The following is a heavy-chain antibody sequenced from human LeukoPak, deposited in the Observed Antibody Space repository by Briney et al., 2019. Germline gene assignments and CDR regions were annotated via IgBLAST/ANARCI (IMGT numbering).Heavy chain of an antibody. J-gene: IGHJ4*02. CDR2: ISYDGSNK. CDR3: ASSWAYFDP. CDR1: GFTFSSYG. Sequence: GGSLRLSCAASGFTFSSYGMHWVRQAPGKGLEWVAVISYDGSNKYYADSVKGRFTISRDNSKNTLYLQMNSLRAEDTPVYYCASSWAYFDPWGQGSLVTVSS. D-gene: IGHD6-13*01. V-gene: IGHV3-30*03.